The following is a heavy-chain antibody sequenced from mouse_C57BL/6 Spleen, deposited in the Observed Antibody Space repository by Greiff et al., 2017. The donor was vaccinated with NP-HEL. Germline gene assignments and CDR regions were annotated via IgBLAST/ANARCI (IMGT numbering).Heavy chain of an antibody. V-gene: IGHV1-59*01. Sequence: QVQLQQPGAELVRPGPSVKLSCTASGYTFTSYWMHWVKQRPGQGLEWIGVIDPSDSYTNYNQKFKGKATLTVDTSTSTAYMQSSSLTSEDPAVYYCARASNYVGCDYWGQGTTLTVSS. J-gene: IGHJ2*01. D-gene: IGHD2-5*01. CDR1: GYTFTSYW. CDR2: IDPSDSYT. CDR3: ARASNYVGCDY.